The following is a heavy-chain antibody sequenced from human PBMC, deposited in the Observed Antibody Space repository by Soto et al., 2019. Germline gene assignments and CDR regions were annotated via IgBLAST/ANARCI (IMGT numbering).Heavy chain of an antibody. CDR1: GFTFSGSA. V-gene: IGHV3-73*01. D-gene: IGHD1-7*01. Sequence: PGGSLRLSCAASGFTFSGSAMHWVRQASGKGLEWVGRIRSKANSYATAYAASVKGRFTISRDDSKNTAYLQMNSLKTEDTAVYYCTRPTPTTGKYNYYYYYMDVWGKGTTVTVSS. CDR2: IRSKANSYAT. J-gene: IGHJ6*03. CDR3: TRPTPTTGKYNYYYYYMDV.